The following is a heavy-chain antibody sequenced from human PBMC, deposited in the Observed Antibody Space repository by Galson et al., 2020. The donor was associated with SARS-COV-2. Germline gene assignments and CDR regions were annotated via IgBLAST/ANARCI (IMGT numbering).Heavy chain of an antibody. D-gene: IGHD6-13*01. CDR1: GGSFSSSSYY. Sequence: SETLSLTCTVSGGSFSSSSYYWGWIRQPPGKGLEWIGSIYYSGSTYYNPSLKSRVTISVDTSKNQFSLKLSSVTAADTAVYYCARHPLSSSWFVVWFDPWGQGTLVTVSS. J-gene: IGHJ5*02. CDR3: ARHPLSSSWFVVWFDP. V-gene: IGHV4-39*01. CDR2: IYYSGST.